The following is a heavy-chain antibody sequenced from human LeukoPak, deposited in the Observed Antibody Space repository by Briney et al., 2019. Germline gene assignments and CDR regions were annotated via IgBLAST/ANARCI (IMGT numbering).Heavy chain of an antibody. CDR3: AREGSSSWYRPRQYYFDY. J-gene: IGHJ4*02. V-gene: IGHV3-48*04. CDR1: GFTFSSYW. D-gene: IGHD6-13*01. CDR2: ISSSGSTI. Sequence: GGSLRLSCAASGFTFSSYWMSWVRQAPGKGLEWVSYISSSGSTIYYADSVKGRFTISRDNAKNSLYLQMNSLRAEDTAVYYCAREGSSSWYRPRQYYFDYWGQGTLVTVSS.